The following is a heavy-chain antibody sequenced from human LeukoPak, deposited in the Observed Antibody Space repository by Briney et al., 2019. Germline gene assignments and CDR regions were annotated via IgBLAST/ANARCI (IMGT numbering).Heavy chain of an antibody. J-gene: IGHJ5*02. V-gene: IGHV3-30*02. CDR1: GFTFSSYG. CDR3: ARHASYGSLRNNWFDP. Sequence: GGSLRLSCAASGFTFSSYGMHWVRQAPGKGLEWVAFIRYDGSNKYYADSVKGRFTISRDNSKNTLYLQMNSLKASDTAIYYCARHASYGSLRNNWFDPWGQGTLVTVSS. CDR2: IRYDGSNK. D-gene: IGHD3-10*01.